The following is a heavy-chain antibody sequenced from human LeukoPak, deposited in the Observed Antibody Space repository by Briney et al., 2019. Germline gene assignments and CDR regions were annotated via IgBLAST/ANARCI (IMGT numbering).Heavy chain of an antibody. J-gene: IGHJ3*02. V-gene: IGHV4-34*01. CDR2: INHSGST. Sequence: SETLSLTCAVYGGSFSGYYRTWIRQPPGKGLEWIGEINHSGSTNYNPSLKSRVTISVDTSKNQFSLKLSSVTAADTAVYYCARARVGVGYAFNIWGQGTMVTVSS. CDR3: ARARVGVGYAFNI. D-gene: IGHD1-26*01. CDR1: GGSFSGYY.